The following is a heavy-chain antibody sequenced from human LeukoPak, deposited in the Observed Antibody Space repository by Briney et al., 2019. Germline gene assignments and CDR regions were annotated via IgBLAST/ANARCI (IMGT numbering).Heavy chain of an antibody. D-gene: IGHD1-26*01. CDR1: GGSISSSTYY. J-gene: IGHJ3*01. CDR2: IYYSGST. V-gene: IGHV4-39*01. Sequence: SETLSLTCTVSGGSISSSTYYWGWIRQPPGKGLEWIGIIYYSGSTYYNSSLKSRVTVYVDTSKNQFSLVLSSVTAADTAIYYCATQYRGAIRGGAFDVWGQGTMVTVS. CDR3: ATQYRGAIRGGAFDV.